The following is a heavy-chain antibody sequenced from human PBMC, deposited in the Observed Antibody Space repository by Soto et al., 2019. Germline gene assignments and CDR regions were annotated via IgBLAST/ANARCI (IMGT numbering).Heavy chain of an antibody. CDR3: ARGSLVYDS. J-gene: IGHJ4*02. D-gene: IGHD3-16*01. V-gene: IGHV4-59*01. CDR1: GDSLNNNW. CDR2: IYYKGDT. Sequence: QVQLLESGPTLVKPSETLFLTCSVSGDSLNNNWWTWIRQAPGTAPELVGYIYYKGDTRYNPSLESRVTISLDTPKHQISLELRSVTGADTAVYFCARGSLVYDSWGQGILVTVSS.